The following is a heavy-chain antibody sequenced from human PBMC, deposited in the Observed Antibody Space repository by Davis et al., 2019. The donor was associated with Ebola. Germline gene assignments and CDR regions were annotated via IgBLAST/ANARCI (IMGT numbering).Heavy chain of an antibody. D-gene: IGHD2-15*01. CDR3: SRYAGGSGQELFDP. CDR2: NIPILGIA. V-gene: IGHV1-69*02. CDR1: VGTFSSYT. Sequence: SSVTVSCKASVGTFSSYTISWVRQAPGQGLELMGRNIPILGIANYAQKFQGRVTITADKSTSTAYMELSSLRSEDTAVYYCSRYAGGSGQELFDPWGQGTLVTVSS. J-gene: IGHJ5*02.